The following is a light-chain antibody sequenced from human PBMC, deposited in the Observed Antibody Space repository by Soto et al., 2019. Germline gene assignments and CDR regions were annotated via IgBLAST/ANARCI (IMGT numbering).Light chain of an antibody. CDR2: DAS. J-gene: IGKJ5*01. V-gene: IGKV1-33*01. CDR1: QDITMY. CDR3: QQYDNVCT. Sequence: DIQMTQSPSSLSASVGDRVTITCQASQDITMYLKWYQQKPGKAPKLLIYDASKLQTGVPSRFSGSGYGTDFTFTISSLQPEDIATYYCQQYDNVCTFGQGTRLEIK.